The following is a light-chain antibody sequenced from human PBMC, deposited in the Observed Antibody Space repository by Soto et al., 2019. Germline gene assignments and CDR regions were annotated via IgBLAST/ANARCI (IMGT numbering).Light chain of an antibody. Sequence: QAVVTQPPSVSGAPGQRVTISCTGRSSNIGAGYDVHWYQQVPGTAPKLLIYGNTNRPSGVPDRFSGSKSGTSAPLAITGLHVEDEADYYCQSYDSSLRAVVFGGGTQLTVL. J-gene: IGLJ2*01. V-gene: IGLV1-40*01. CDR2: GNT. CDR1: SSNIGAGYD. CDR3: QSYDSSLRAVV.